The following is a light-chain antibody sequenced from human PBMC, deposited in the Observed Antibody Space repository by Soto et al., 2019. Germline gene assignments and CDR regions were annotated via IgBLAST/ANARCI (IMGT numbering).Light chain of an antibody. Sequence: QSALTQPPSASGSPGQSVTISCTGTSSDVGGYNYVSWYQQHPGKAPKLMIYEVSKRPTGVPDRFSGSKSGNTASLTVSGLQAEDEADYYCSSKRSSDTLYVFGTGTKVTVL. CDR2: EVS. CDR1: SSDVGGYNY. J-gene: IGLJ1*01. CDR3: SSKRSSDTLYV. V-gene: IGLV2-8*01.